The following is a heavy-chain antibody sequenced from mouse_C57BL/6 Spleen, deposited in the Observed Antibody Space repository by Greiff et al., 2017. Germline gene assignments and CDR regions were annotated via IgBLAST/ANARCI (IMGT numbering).Heavy chain of an antibody. D-gene: IGHD2-5*01. Sequence: VQLQQSGPELVKPGASVKISCKASGYSFTGYYMNWVKQSPEKSLEWIGEINPSTGGTTYNQKFKAKATLTVDKSSSTAYMQLKSLTSEDSAVYYCASTASNLYYFEYRGKGTTLTVAS. CDR2: INPSTGGT. CDR1: GYSFTGYY. V-gene: IGHV1-42*01. CDR3: ASTASNLYYFEY. J-gene: IGHJ2*01.